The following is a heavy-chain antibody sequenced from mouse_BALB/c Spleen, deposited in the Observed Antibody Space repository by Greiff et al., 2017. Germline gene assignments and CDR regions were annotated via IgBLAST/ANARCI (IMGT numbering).Heavy chain of an antibody. J-gene: IGHJ1*01. CDR1: GYTFSSYW. V-gene: IGHV1S81*02. CDR2: INPSNGRT. D-gene: IGHD2-1*01. Sequence: QVHVKQSGAELMKPGASVKISCKATGYTFSSYWIEWVKQRPGHGLEWIGEINPSNGRTNYNEKFKSKATLTVDKSSSTAYMQLSSLTSEDSAVYYCARGRGNYYWYFDVWGAGTTVTVSS. CDR3: ARGRGNYYWYFDV.